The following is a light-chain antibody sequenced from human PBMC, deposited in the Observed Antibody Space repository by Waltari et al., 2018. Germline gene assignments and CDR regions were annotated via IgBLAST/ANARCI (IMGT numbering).Light chain of an antibody. CDR1: NIESQT. J-gene: IGLJ3*02. CDR2: DNA. Sequence: SYVLTQPPSVSVAPGQPARITCGGANIESQTVPWYQQKPGQDPLLVGFDNADRPSGIPERFSGSNSGNTATLTITRVEVGDEADFYCQVCDTATDHWVFGGGTKLTVL. CDR3: QVCDTATDHWV. V-gene: IGLV3-21*02.